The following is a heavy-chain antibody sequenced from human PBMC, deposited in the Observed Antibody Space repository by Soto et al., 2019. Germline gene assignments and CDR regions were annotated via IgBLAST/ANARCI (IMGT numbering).Heavy chain of an antibody. CDR3: AKDSSVTAAGSGGWFDP. Sequence: QVQLVQSGGGVVQPGRSLRLSCAASGFDFNTYGFHWVRQAPGKGLEWVAGISFDGGNQYYADSVKGRFTISRDKSNSTLYLQMSSLGAEDPATYFCAKDSSVTAAGSGGWFDPWGQGTLVIVSS. D-gene: IGHD6-13*01. J-gene: IGHJ5*02. CDR2: ISFDGGNQ. CDR1: GFDFNTYG. V-gene: IGHV3-30*18.